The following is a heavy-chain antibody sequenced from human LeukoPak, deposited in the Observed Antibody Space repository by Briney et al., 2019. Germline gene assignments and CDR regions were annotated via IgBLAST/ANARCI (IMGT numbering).Heavy chain of an antibody. CDR3: TKDHMFAPVAGKETGPFDY. J-gene: IGHJ4*02. V-gene: IGHV3-43D*03. Sequence: GGSLRLSCAASGFTFDDYAMHWVRQAPGKGLESVSLISWDGGSTYYADSVKGRFTISRDNSKNSLYLQMNSLGAEDTALYYCTKDHMFAPVAGKETGPFDYWGQGTLVTVSS. CDR2: ISWDGGST. CDR1: GFTFDDYA. D-gene: IGHD6-19*01.